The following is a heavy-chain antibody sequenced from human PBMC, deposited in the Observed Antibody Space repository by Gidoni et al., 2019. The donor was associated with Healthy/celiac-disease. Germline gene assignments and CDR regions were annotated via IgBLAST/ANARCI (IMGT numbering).Heavy chain of an antibody. CDR2: INPNSGGT. V-gene: IGHV1-2*04. D-gene: IGHD6-13*01. CDR1: GYTFTGYY. J-gene: IGHJ6*02. CDR3: ASGLGDSSPQQPSYGMDV. Sequence: QVQLVQSGAEVKKPGASVTVSCKASGYTFTGYYMHWVRQAPGQGLEWMGWINPNSGGTNYAQKFQGWVTMTRDTSISTAYMELSRLRSDDTAVYYCASGLGDSSPQQPSYGMDVWGQGTTVTVSS.